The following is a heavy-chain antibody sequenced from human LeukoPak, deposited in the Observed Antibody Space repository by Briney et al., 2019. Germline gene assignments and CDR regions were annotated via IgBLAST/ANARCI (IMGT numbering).Heavy chain of an antibody. CDR1: GGSIISTIYY. D-gene: IGHD6-13*01. J-gene: IGHJ4*02. CDR3: ARDRGVSGFDY. V-gene: IGHV4-39*06. Sequence: SETLSLTCTVSGGSIISTIYYWGRIRQSPGKGLDWIGSISYSGSSFCKPSLKSRVTIAVDTSKNQFALRLSSVTAADTAFYYCARDRGVSGFDYWGQGTLVTVSS. CDR2: ISYSGSS.